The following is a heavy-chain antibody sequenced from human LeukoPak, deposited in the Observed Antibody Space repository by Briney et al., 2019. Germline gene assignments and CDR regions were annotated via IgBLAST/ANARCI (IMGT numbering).Heavy chain of an antibody. D-gene: IGHD2-15*01. V-gene: IGHV3-23*01. CDR1: GFTFSSYA. Sequence: PGGSLRLSCAASGFTFSSYAMHWVRQAPGKGLECISTISDDSSFTYYADSVKGRSAISRDDSKNTLYLQMNNLKVEDTAVYYCAKGRCSGVGCDSFHSWGQGALVTVSS. CDR2: ISDDSSFT. CDR3: AKGRCSGVGCDSFHS. J-gene: IGHJ4*02.